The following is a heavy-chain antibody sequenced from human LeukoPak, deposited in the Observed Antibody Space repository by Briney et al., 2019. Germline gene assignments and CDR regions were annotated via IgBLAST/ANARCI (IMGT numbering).Heavy chain of an antibody. CDR2: INHSGST. Sequence: SETLSLTCAVYGGSFSGYYWSWLRQPPGKGLEWIGEINHSGSTNYNPSLKSRVTISVDTSKNQFSLKLSSVTAADTAVYYCARAYPSGYGGIWKNAFDIWGQGTMVTVSS. J-gene: IGHJ3*02. CDR1: GGSFSGYY. V-gene: IGHV4-34*01. CDR3: ARAYPSGYGGIWKNAFDI. D-gene: IGHD2-15*01.